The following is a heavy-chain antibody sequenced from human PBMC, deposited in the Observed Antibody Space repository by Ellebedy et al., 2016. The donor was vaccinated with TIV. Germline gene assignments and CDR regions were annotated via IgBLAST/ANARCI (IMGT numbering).Heavy chain of an antibody. D-gene: IGHD3-10*01. CDR2: AIPSLGTS. Sequence: ASVKVSCKASGGTFGNYAINWIRQAPGQGLEWMGGAIPSLGTSNYAQRFQGRVTITADEPTSTAYMELSSLRSEGTAIYYCARGMLRPNGMDVWGQGTTVTVSS. CDR3: ARGMLRPNGMDV. CDR1: GGTFGNYA. V-gene: IGHV1-69*13. J-gene: IGHJ6*02.